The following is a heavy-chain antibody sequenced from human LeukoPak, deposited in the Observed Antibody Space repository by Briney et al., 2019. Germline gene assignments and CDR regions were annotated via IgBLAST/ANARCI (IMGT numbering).Heavy chain of an antibody. J-gene: IGHJ4*02. Sequence: PGGSLRLSCAAYGFTFSSYGMHWVRQAPGKGLQWVAVISYDGSNKYYADSVKGRFTISRDNSKNTLYLQMNSLRAEDTAVYYCAKDVAYCSGGSSWCYFDYWGQGTLVTVSS. CDR2: ISYDGSNK. CDR3: AKDVAYCSGGSSWCYFDY. D-gene: IGHD2-15*01. V-gene: IGHV3-30*18. CDR1: GFTFSSYG.